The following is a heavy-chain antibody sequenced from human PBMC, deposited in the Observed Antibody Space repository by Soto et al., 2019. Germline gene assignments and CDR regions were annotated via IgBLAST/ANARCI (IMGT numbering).Heavy chain of an antibody. V-gene: IGHV2-26*01. D-gene: IGHD1-26*01. CDR1: EFSLSKARMG. Sequence: QVTLKESGPVLVKPTETLTLTCSVSEFSLSKARMGVSWIRQPPGKALEWPAHIFWNDERSYNTSLKSRLTISRDTSKSQVVLTMTNVDPVDTGTYFCARALREGLPIYYFDSWGQGTLVTVSS. CDR2: IFWNDER. J-gene: IGHJ4*02. CDR3: ARALREGLPIYYFDS.